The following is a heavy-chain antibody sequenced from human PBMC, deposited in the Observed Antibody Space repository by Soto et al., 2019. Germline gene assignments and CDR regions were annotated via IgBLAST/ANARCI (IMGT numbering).Heavy chain of an antibody. V-gene: IGHV1-8*02. CDR2: MNPNSGNT. Sequence: ASVKVSCKASGYTFTSYDINWVRQATGQGLEWMGWMNPNSGNTGYAQKFQGRVTMTRNTSISTAYMELSSLRSEDTAVYYCARGYAMAGGYYYYYMDVWGKGTTVTVSS. CDR3: ARGYAMAGGYYYYYMDV. J-gene: IGHJ6*03. CDR1: GYTFTSYD. D-gene: IGHD3-10*01.